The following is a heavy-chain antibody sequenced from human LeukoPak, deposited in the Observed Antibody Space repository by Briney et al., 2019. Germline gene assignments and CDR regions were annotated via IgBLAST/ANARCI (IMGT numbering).Heavy chain of an antibody. CDR2: IWYDGSNK. V-gene: IGHV3-33*01. J-gene: IGHJ4*02. CDR1: GFTFSSYG. CDR3: ARDPRYYYDSSGFDY. D-gene: IGHD3-22*01. Sequence: GRSLRLSCAASGFTFSSYGMHWVRQAPGKGLEWVAVIWYDGSNKYYADSVKGRFTIPRDNSKNTLYLQMNSLRAEDTAVYYCARDPRYYYDSSGFDYWGQGTLVTVSS.